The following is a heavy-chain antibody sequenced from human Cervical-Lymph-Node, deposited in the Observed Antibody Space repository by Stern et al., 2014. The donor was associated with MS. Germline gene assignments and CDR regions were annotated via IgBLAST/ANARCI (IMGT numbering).Heavy chain of an antibody. CDR2: ISSGSLAI. V-gene: IGHV3-21*01. D-gene: IGHD5-12*01. Sequence: EVQLLESGGGLVKPGGSLRLSCVASGFTFSGYDMNWVRQAPGKGLEWGASISSGSLAIYYSDSVKGRFTISRDNAKNSLYLQLNSLRAEDTAVYYCARMYSGHDWGLDFWGQGTRVTVSS. CDR1: GFTFSGYD. J-gene: IGHJ4*02. CDR3: ARMYSGHDWGLDF.